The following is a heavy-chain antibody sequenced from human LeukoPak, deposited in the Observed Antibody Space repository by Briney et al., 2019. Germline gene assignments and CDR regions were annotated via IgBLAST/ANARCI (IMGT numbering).Heavy chain of an antibody. D-gene: IGHD1-1*01. CDR2: IYYSGST. V-gene: IGHV4-59*01. CDR1: GGSISSYY. CDR3: ARRGTGTTHYYYYYMDV. J-gene: IGHJ6*03. Sequence: TPSETLSLTCTVSGGSISSYYWSWIRQPPGKGLEWIGYIYYSGSTNYSPSLKSRVTISVDTSKNQFSLKLSSVTAADTAVYYCARRGTGTTHYYYYYMDVWGKGTTVTVSS.